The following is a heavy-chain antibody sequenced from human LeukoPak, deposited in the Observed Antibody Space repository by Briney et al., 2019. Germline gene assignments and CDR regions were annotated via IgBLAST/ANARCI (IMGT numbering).Heavy chain of an antibody. V-gene: IGHV1-69*05. J-gene: IGHJ3*02. CDR3: AKQLGYCSSTSCYTGFDAFDI. CDR2: IIPIFGTA. Sequence: SVKVSCKASGGTFSSYAISWVRQAPGQGLEWMGGIIPIFGTANYAQKFQGRVTITTDESTSTAYMELSSLRSEDTAVYYCAKQLGYCSSTSCYTGFDAFDIWGQGTMVTVSS. D-gene: IGHD2-2*02. CDR1: GGTFSSYA.